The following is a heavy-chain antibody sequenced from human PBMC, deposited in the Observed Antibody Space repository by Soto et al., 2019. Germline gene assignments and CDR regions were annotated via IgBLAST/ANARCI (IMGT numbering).Heavy chain of an antibody. CDR1: DSSSSSYY. D-gene: IGHD6-19*01. CDR3: ARMSSGWDKNNWFDP. Sequence: SETLSLTCTVSDSSSSSYYWSWIRQPPGKGLEWIGYIYYSGSTNYNPSLKSRVTISVDTSKNQFSLKLSSVTAADTAVYYCARMSSGWDKNNWFDPWGQGTLVTVSS. V-gene: IGHV4-59*01. CDR2: IYYSGST. J-gene: IGHJ5*02.